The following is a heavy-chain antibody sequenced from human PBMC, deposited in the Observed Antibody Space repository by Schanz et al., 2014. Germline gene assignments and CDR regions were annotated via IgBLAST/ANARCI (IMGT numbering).Heavy chain of an antibody. CDR1: GFTLSNYA. Sequence: EVQLLESGGGLVQPGGSLRLSCAASGFTLSNYAMSWVRQAPGKGLEWVSALSEGGGGTHYADSVRGRFTISSDSSKNTLYLQMNSLRAEDTAVYFCAKIERNEDWGQGTLVTVSS. V-gene: IGHV3-23*01. J-gene: IGHJ4*02. D-gene: IGHD1-1*01. CDR2: LSEGGGGT. CDR3: AKIERNED.